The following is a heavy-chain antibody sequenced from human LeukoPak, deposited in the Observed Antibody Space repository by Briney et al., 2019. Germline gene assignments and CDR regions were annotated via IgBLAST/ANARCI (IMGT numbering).Heavy chain of an antibody. CDR3: AGNSGSYTGFDY. V-gene: IGHV1-2*02. Sequence: ASVKVSCKASGYTFTGYYMHWVRQAPGQGLEWMGWINPNSGGTNYAQKFQGRVTMTRDTSISTAYMELSSLRSEDTAVYYCAGNSGSYTGFDYWGQGTLVTVSS. CDR1: GYTFTGYY. CDR2: INPNSGGT. J-gene: IGHJ4*02. D-gene: IGHD1-26*01.